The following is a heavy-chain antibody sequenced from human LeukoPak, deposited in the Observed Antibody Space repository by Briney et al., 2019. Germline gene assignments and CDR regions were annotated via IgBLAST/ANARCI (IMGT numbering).Heavy chain of an antibody. J-gene: IGHJ4*02. CDR3: ARWTDNSNWYYFDY. V-gene: IGHV4-61*02. Sequence: SQTLSLTCTVSGDSISSGDYYWSWIRQPAGKGLEWIGRISSSGSTNYNPSLKSRVTISVDKSKNQFSLKLTSVTAADTAVYYCARWTDNSNWYYFDYWGQGILVTVSS. CDR1: GDSISSGDYY. CDR2: ISSSGST. D-gene: IGHD1-1*01.